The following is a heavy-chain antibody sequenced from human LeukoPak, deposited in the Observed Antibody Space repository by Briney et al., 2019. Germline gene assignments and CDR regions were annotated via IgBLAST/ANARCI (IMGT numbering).Heavy chain of an antibody. J-gene: IGHJ6*03. CDR1: GGSISSYY. CDR3: ARGRAARSFNYYYYYYMDV. V-gene: IGHV4-59*01. Sequence: PSETLSLTCTVSGGSISSYYWRWIRQPPGKGLEWIGYIYYSGSTNYNPSLKSRVTISVDTSKNQFSLKLSSVTAADTAVYYCARGRAARSFNYYYYYYMDVWGKGTTVTVSS. D-gene: IGHD6-6*01. CDR2: IYYSGST.